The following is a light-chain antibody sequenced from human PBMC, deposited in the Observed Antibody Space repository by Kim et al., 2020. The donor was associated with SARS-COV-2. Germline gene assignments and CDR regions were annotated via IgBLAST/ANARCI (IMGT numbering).Light chain of an antibody. J-gene: IGLJ2*01. V-gene: IGLV2-23*01. Sequence: GQSITISCSGTSSDVGSSNLVSWYQQYPDEAPKVVLYEDIKRPSGISDRFSGSKSGNTASLTISGLHDDDEATYYCCSYAGRNTWIFGGGTQLTVL. CDR2: EDI. CDR1: SSDVGSSNL. CDR3: CSYAGRNTWI.